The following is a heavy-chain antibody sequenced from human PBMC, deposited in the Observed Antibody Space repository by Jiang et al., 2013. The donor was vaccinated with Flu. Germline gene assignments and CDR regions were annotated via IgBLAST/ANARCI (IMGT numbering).Heavy chain of an antibody. J-gene: IGHJ6*02. CDR1: GYNFTSYW. CDR3: ARRARRVTGVEVAVNGMDV. V-gene: IGHV5-10-1*01. CDR2: MDPTDSYT. D-gene: IGHD6-19*01. Sequence: GAEVKKPGESLKISCKVSGYNFTSYWINWVRQMPGKGLEWVGRMDPTDSYTNYSPSFQGRVTISVDKSVSTAYLQWSSLKASDTAMYFCARRARRVTGVEVAVNGMDVWGQGTTVTVSS.